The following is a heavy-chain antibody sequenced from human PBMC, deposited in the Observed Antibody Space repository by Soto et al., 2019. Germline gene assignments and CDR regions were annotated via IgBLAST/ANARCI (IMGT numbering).Heavy chain of an antibody. J-gene: IGHJ6*02. Sequence: PSETLSLTXTVSGGSISSGGYYWSWIRQHPGKGLEWIGYIYYSGSTYYNPSLKSRVTISVDTSKNQFSLNLSSVTAADTAVYYCARQVGATHYYGMDVWGQGTTVTVSS. V-gene: IGHV4-31*02. CDR3: ARQVGATHYYGMDV. D-gene: IGHD1-26*01. CDR2: IYYSGST. CDR1: GGSISSGGYY.